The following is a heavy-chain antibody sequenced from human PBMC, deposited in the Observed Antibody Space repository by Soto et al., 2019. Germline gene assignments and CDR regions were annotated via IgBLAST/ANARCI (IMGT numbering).Heavy chain of an antibody. D-gene: IGHD3-16*02. CDR2: MNPDSGNT. J-gene: IGHJ5*02. Sequence: QVQLVQSGAEVKKPGASVKVSCKASGYTFTSYDINWVRQATGQGLEWMGWMNPDSGNTGYAQKFQGRVTMTRNTSMSTAYMELSSLRSEDTAVYYCARVRASSKGFDPWGQGTLVTVSS. V-gene: IGHV1-8*01. CDR3: ARVRASSKGFDP. CDR1: GYTFTSYD.